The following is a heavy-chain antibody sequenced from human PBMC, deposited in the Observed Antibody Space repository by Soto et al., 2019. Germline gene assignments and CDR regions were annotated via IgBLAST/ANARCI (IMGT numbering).Heavy chain of an antibody. CDR3: ARDSRPYDSSGYYSFDY. CDR1: GYTFTSYA. Sequence: GASVKVSCKASGYTFTSYAMHWVRQAPGQRLEWMGWINAGNGNTKYSQKFQGRVTITRDTSASTAYMELSSLRAEDTAVYYCARDSRPYDSSGYYSFDYWGQGTLVTVSS. CDR2: INAGNGNT. J-gene: IGHJ4*02. V-gene: IGHV1-3*01. D-gene: IGHD3-22*01.